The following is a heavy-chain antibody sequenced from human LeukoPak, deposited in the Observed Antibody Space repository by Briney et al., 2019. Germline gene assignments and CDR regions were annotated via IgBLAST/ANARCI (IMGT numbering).Heavy chain of an antibody. J-gene: IGHJ6*02. V-gene: IGHV3-30*03. CDR2: ISYDGSNK. CDR3: ARDRGPISGMDV. Sequence: SGGSLRLSCTASGFTFRSYGMHWVRQAPGKGLEWVAVISYDGSNKYYADSVKGRFTISRDNSKNTLYLQMNSLRAEDTAVYYCARDRGPISGMDVWGQGTTVTVSS. CDR1: GFTFRSYG.